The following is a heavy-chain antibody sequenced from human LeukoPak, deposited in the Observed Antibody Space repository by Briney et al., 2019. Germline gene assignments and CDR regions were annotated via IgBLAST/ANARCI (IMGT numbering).Heavy chain of an antibody. Sequence: PGGSLRLSCAASGFTFSSNGMLWARQAPGKGLEWVAVIWYDGSKKYYADSAKGRFTISRDNSKNTLYLQMNSLRAEDTAVYYCARLLGSYFDYWGQGTLVTVSS. D-gene: IGHD7-27*01. V-gene: IGHV3-33*01. CDR3: ARLLGSYFDY. CDR2: IWYDGSKK. J-gene: IGHJ4*02. CDR1: GFTFSSNG.